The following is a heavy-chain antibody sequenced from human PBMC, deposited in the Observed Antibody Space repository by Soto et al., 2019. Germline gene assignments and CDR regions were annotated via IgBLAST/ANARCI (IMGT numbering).Heavy chain of an antibody. D-gene: IGHD3-10*01. J-gene: IGHJ4*02. CDR2: LKTKTDGGTT. CDR1: SVSNAW. Sequence: SVSNAWMNWVRQAPGKGLEWVGRLKTKTDGGTTDYAAPVKGRFTISRDDSKNTLYLQMNSLKTEDTAVYYCTTTLLWGQGTLVTVSS. CDR3: TTTLL. V-gene: IGHV3-15*07.